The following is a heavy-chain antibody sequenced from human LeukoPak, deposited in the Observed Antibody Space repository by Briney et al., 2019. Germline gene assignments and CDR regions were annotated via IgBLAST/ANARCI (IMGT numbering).Heavy chain of an antibody. D-gene: IGHD3-3*01. Sequence: GGSLRLSCAAYGFAFSSYWMSWVRQAPGKGLEWVADIKHDGSEKYYVDSVKGRFTISRDNAKNALYLQMNSLRGEDTAVYYCARSPTYYAFWSGYKFIDYWGQGTLVTVSS. V-gene: IGHV3-7*01. CDR2: IKHDGSEK. J-gene: IGHJ4*02. CDR3: ARSPTYYAFWSGYKFIDY. CDR1: GFAFSSYW.